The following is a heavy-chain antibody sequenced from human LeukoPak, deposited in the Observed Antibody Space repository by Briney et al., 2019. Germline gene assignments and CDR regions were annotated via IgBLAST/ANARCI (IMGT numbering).Heavy chain of an antibody. CDR1: GFTFSSFW. J-gene: IGHJ4*02. D-gene: IGHD1-14*01. Sequence: GGSLRLSCAASGFTFSSFWMSWVRQAPGKGLAWLANIKQDGSEKYFVDSVKGRFTISRDNAENSLYLQMSSLRAEDTAVYYCARGGSRHPSPEDYWGRGTLVTVSS. CDR3: ARGGSRHPSPEDY. V-gene: IGHV3-7*03. CDR2: IKQDGSEK.